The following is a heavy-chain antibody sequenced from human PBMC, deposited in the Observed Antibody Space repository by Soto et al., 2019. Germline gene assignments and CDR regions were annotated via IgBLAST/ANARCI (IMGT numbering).Heavy chain of an antibody. CDR2: IYYSGST. CDR1: GGSISSSSYY. CDR3: ANILRGYSYGKYYYGMDV. D-gene: IGHD5-18*01. Sequence: PSETLSLTCTVSGGSISSSSYYWGWIRQPPGKGLEWIGSIYYSGSTYYNPSLKSRVTISVDTSKNQFSLKLSSVTAADTAVYYCANILRGYSYGKYYYGMDVWGQGTTVTVSS. J-gene: IGHJ6*02. V-gene: IGHV4-39*01.